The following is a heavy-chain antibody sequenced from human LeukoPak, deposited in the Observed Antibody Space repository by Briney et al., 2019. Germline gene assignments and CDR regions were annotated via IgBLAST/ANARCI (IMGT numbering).Heavy chain of an antibody. CDR2: IYYSGST. J-gene: IGHJ4*02. CDR3: AKTTAGNSSGRYPGWPVDY. D-gene: IGHD6-19*01. Sequence: PSETLSLTCTVSGGSISSSSYYWGWIRQPPGKGLEWIGSIYYSGSTYYNPSLKSRVTISVDTSKNQFSLKLSSVTAADTAVYYCAKTTAGNSSGRYPGWPVDYWGQGTLVTVSS. V-gene: IGHV4-39*07. CDR1: GGSISSSSYY.